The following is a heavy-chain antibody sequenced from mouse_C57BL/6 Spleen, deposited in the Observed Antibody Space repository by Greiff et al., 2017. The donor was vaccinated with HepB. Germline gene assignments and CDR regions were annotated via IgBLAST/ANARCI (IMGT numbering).Heavy chain of an antibody. CDR2: INPNNGGT. Sequence: VQLQQPGAELVKPGASVKLSCKASGYTFTDYYMNWVKQSHGKSLEWIGDINPNNGGTSYNQKFKGKATLTVDKSSSTAYMELRSLTSEDSAVYYCAIPSPYYGYDGGYWGQGTLVTVSA. D-gene: IGHD2-9*01. J-gene: IGHJ3*01. CDR3: AIPSPYYGYDGGY. CDR1: GYTFTDYY. V-gene: IGHV1-26*01.